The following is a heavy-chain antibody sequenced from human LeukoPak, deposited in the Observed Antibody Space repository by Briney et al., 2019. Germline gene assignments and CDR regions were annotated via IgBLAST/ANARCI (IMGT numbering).Heavy chain of an antibody. Sequence: SETLSLTCTVSGGSISSSSYYWGWIRQPPGKGLEWIGSIYYSGSTYYNPSLKSRVTISVDTSKNQFSLKLSSVTAADTAVYYCARDCSSTSCDEDAFDIWGQGTVVTVSS. CDR2: IYYSGST. CDR3: ARDCSSTSCDEDAFDI. D-gene: IGHD2-2*01. J-gene: IGHJ3*02. CDR1: GGSISSSSYY. V-gene: IGHV4-39*02.